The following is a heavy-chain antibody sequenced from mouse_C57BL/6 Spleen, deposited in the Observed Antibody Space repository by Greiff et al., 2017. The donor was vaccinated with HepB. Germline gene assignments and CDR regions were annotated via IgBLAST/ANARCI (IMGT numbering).Heavy chain of an antibody. V-gene: IGHV1-69*01. CDR2: IDPSDSYT. D-gene: IGHD2-5*01. Sequence: VQLQQSGAELVMPGASVKLSCKASGYTFTSYWMHWVKQRPGQGLEWIGEIDPSDSYTNYNQKFKGKSTLTVDKSSSTAYMQLSSLTSEDSAVYYCASFYYSNPFAYWGQGTLVTVSA. CDR1: GYTFTSYW. CDR3: ASFYYSNPFAY. J-gene: IGHJ3*01.